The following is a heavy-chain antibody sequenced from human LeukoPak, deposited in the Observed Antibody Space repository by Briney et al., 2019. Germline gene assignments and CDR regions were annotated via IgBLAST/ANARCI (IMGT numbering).Heavy chain of an antibody. V-gene: IGHV3-33*06. CDR2: IWFDGSHK. CDR3: AKDYCSGGSCYFPDY. J-gene: IGHJ4*02. Sequence: GGSLRLSCAASGFTFSSYGMHWVRQAPGKGLEWVSIIWFDGSHKFYPDSVKGRFTISRDNSKGTLYLQMNSLRAEDTAVYYCAKDYCSGGSCYFPDYWGQGTLVTVSS. CDR1: GFTFSSYG. D-gene: IGHD2-15*01.